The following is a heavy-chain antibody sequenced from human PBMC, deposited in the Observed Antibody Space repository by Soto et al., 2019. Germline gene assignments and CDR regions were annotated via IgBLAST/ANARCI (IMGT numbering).Heavy chain of an antibody. CDR2: IKQDGSEK. D-gene: IGHD2-2*01. Sequence: EVQLVESGGGLVQPGGSLRLSCAASGFTFSSYWMSWVRQAPGKGLEWVANIKQDGSEKYYVDSVKGRFTISRDNAKNSLYLQMNSLRAEDTAVYYCAREACSSTSCYGFAYYGMDVWGQGTTVTVSS. CDR3: AREACSSTSCYGFAYYGMDV. J-gene: IGHJ6*02. V-gene: IGHV3-7*05. CDR1: GFTFSSYW.